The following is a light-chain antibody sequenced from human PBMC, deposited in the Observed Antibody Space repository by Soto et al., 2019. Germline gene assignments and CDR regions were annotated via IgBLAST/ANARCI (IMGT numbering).Light chain of an antibody. Sequence: EIVLTQTTATLSLSPGERATLSCRASPSVTNYLAWYQQKPGQAPRLLIYGAFNRATGIPARFSGSGSGTDFTLTISSLEPEDFAVYYCQQRNIWPPVTFGQGTRLEIK. V-gene: IGKV3-11*01. J-gene: IGKJ5*01. CDR2: GAF. CDR3: QQRNIWPPVT. CDR1: PSVTNY.